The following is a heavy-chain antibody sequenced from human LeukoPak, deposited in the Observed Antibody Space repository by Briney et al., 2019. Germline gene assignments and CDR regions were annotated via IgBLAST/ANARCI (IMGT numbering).Heavy chain of an antibody. Sequence: PGGSLRLSCAASGFTFSSYAMHWGRQAPGKGLEYVSAITSNGDKTYYGNSVKGRFTISRDNSKNTLYLQMGSLRIEDMAVYYCARGGATTLFDYWGQGTLVTVSS. CDR2: ITSNGDKT. V-gene: IGHV3-64*01. D-gene: IGHD1-26*01. CDR1: GFTFSSYA. J-gene: IGHJ4*02. CDR3: ARGGATTLFDY.